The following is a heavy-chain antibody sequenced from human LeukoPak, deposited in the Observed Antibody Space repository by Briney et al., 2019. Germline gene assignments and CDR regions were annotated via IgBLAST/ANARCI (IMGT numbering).Heavy chain of an antibody. J-gene: IGHJ3*02. CDR1: ESQFYPFAKSW. D-gene: IGHD2-15*01. V-gene: IGHV5-51*01. CDR2: IYPGESDT. CDR3: ARRDQYSFFIKQKTAYEI. Sequence: GESLKISCTVIESQFYPFAKSWIVWGRQMPGKSLEFMGIIYPGESDTRYNQSFQGQVTISADKSVNTAYIQLNSLRASDTAMYYFARRDQYSFFIKQKTAYEIWGQGTMVTVSS.